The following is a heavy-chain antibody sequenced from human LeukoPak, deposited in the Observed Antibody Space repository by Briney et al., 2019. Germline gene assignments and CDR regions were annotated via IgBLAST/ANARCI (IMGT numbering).Heavy chain of an antibody. D-gene: IGHD2-2*01. Sequence: GGSLRLSCAASGVTLRNCAMTWIRQAPGKGLQWVSVISGDGESTYYADSVRGRFTISRDNPKNTMYLQMNNLRAEDTAVYYCAKDMDCSSTGCYVFATCGQGTLVTVSS. CDR2: ISGDGEST. V-gene: IGHV3-23*01. J-gene: IGHJ5*02. CDR3: AKDMDCSSTGCYVFAT. CDR1: GVTLRNCA.